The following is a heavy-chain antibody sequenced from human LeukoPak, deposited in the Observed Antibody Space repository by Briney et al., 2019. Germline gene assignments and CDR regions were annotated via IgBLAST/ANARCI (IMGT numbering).Heavy chain of an antibody. CDR3: ARVPPRRRTLVRFCWFDP. V-gene: IGHV1-8*01. Sequence: ASVKVSCKASGYTFTSYDINWVRQATGQGLEWMGWMNPNSGNTGYAQKFQGRVTMTRNTSISTAYMELSSLRSEDTAVYYCARVPPRRRTLVRFCWFDPWGQGTLVTVSS. D-gene: IGHD3-10*01. J-gene: IGHJ5*02. CDR2: MNPNSGNT. CDR1: GYTFTSYD.